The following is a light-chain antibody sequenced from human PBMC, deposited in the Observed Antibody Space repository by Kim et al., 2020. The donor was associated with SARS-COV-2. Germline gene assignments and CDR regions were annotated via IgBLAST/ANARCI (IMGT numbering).Light chain of an antibody. J-gene: IGLJ3*02. CDR1: VLAKKY. Sequence: SYELTQPSSVSVSPGQTARITCSGDVLAKKYARWFQQKPGQAPMLVIYKDSERPSGIPERFSGSSSVTTVTLTISGAQVEDEADYYCYSAADNNLVFGGGTKVTVL. V-gene: IGLV3-27*01. CDR3: YSAADNNLV. CDR2: KDS.